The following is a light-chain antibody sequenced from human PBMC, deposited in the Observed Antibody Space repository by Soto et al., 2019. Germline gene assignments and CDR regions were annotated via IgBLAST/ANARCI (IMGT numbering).Light chain of an antibody. J-gene: IGLJ2*01. Sequence: SVLTQPRSVSGSPGQSVTISCTGTSSDVGGYNYVSWYQQHPGKAPKLMIYDVSKRPSGVPDRFSGSKSGNTASLTISGLQAEDEADYYCCSYAGSYTVVFGGGTKLTVL. CDR3: CSYAGSYTVV. V-gene: IGLV2-11*01. CDR2: DVS. CDR1: SSDVGGYNY.